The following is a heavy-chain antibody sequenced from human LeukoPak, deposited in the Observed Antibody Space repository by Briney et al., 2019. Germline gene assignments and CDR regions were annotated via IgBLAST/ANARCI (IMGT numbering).Heavy chain of an antibody. J-gene: IGHJ4*02. D-gene: IGHD2-15*01. CDR1: GFTFRSDA. CDR2: ISGSGGST. Sequence: GGSLRLSCAASGFTFRSDAMSWVRQAPGEGLEWVSAISGSGGSTYYADSVKGRLTISRDNSKNTLYLQMNSLRAEDTAVYYCAKGLRQDYFDYWGQGTLVTVSS. CDR3: AKGLRQDYFDY. V-gene: IGHV3-23*01.